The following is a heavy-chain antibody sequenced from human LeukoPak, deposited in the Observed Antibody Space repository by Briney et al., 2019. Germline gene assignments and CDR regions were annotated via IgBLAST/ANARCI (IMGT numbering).Heavy chain of an antibody. CDR3: ARDVPTAAPFDY. V-gene: IGHV1-46*01. CDR2: INPSGGST. CDR1: GYRITSYD. J-gene: IGHJ4*02. Sequence: ASVKVSCKASGYRITSYDMHWVRQAPGQGLEWMGIINPSGGSTSYAQRFQGRVAMTRDTSTTTVYMEVNSLTSEDTAVYFCARDVPTAAPFDYWGQGTLVTVSS. D-gene: IGHD2-2*01.